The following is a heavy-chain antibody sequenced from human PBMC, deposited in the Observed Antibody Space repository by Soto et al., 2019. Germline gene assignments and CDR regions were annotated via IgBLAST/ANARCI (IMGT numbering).Heavy chain of an antibody. CDR3: ASSPKQLVRHYYFDY. Sequence: QVQLQESGPGLVKPSQTLSLTCTVSGGSISSGGYYWSWIRQHPGKGLEWIGYIYYSGSTYYNPSLKSRVTISVDTSKNQFSLKLSSVTAADTAVYYCASSPKQLVRHYYFDYWGQGTLVTVSS. J-gene: IGHJ4*02. V-gene: IGHV4-31*03. CDR2: IYYSGST. CDR1: GGSISSGGYY. D-gene: IGHD6-6*01.